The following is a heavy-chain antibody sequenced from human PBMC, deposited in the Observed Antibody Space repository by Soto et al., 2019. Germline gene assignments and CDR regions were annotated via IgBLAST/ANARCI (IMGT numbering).Heavy chain of an antibody. CDR2: ISGNGGRT. V-gene: IGHV3-23*01. D-gene: IGHD6-25*01. CDR1: GFTFSSYA. CDR3: ASYNSGWYYEH. J-gene: IGHJ4*02. Sequence: GGSLRLSCATSGFTFSSYAMSWVRQAPGKGLEWVSAISGNGGRTYYADSVKGRFTISRDNSKNTLYVQMNSLRAEDTAVYYCASYNSGWYYEHWGQGTQVTVSS.